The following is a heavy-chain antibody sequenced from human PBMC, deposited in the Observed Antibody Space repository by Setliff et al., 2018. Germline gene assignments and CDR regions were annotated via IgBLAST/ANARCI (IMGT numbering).Heavy chain of an antibody. CDR2: IYYSGSP. J-gene: IGHJ5*02. CDR3: AREGPGMAYES. Sequence: SETLSLTCTVSGGSIGSSGSYWGWIRQLPGKGLEWIGIIYYSGSPYYNSSLKSRVTISVDTSKNQFSLRLKSVTAADTAIYHCAREGPGMAYESWGQGMLVTVSS. V-gene: IGHV4-39*01. CDR1: GGSIGSSGSY. D-gene: IGHD3-22*01.